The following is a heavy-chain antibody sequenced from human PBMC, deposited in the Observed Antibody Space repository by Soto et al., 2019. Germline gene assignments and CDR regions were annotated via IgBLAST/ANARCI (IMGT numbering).Heavy chain of an antibody. V-gene: IGHV4-59*08. CDR2: IYYSGST. J-gene: IGHJ4*02. Sequence: SETLSLTCAVYGGSFSSYYWSWIRQPPGKGLEWIGYIYYSGSTNYNPSLKSRVTISVDTSKNQFSLKLSSVTAADTAVYYCAGQNYDLLTGYDYWGQGTLVTVSS. D-gene: IGHD3-9*01. CDR3: AGQNYDLLTGYDY. CDR1: GGSFSSYY.